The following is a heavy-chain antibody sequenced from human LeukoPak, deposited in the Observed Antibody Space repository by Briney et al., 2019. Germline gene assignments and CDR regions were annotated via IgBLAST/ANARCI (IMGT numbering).Heavy chain of an antibody. CDR1: GFTFSGYG. CDR2: IRNDGSNK. CDR3: ARVDVELATIDYYYAMDV. D-gene: IGHD5-24*01. Sequence: GGSLRLSCAASGFTFSGYGMHWVRQAPGKGLEWVAFIRNDGSNKYYADSVRGRFTISRDNSKNTLYLQMNSLRGEDTAVYYCARVDVELATIDYYYAMDVWGQGTTVTVSS. J-gene: IGHJ6*02. V-gene: IGHV3-30*02.